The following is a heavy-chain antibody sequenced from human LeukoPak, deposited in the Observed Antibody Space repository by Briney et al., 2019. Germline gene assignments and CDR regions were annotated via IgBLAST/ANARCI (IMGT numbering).Heavy chain of an antibody. CDR2: IYTSGST. J-gene: IGHJ3*02. Sequence: SETLSLTCTVSGGPISSYYWSWIRQPAGKGLEWIGRIYTSGSTNYNPSLKSRVTMSVDTSKNQFSLKLSSVTAADTAVYYCARGFSNYYDSSGAFDIWGQGTMVTVSS. V-gene: IGHV4-4*07. CDR3: ARGFSNYYDSSGAFDI. CDR1: GGPISSYY. D-gene: IGHD3-22*01.